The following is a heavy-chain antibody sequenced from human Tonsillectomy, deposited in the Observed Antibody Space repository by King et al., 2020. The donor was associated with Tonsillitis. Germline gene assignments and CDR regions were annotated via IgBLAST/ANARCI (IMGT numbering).Heavy chain of an antibody. V-gene: IGHV4-38-2*02. CDR2: IYHNGGP. CDR1: GYSMTTGYY. J-gene: IGHJ4*02. Sequence: QLQESGPGLVKPSETLSLTCTVSGYSMTTGYYWGWIRQPPGKGLEWIGSIYHNGGPLYNPSLKSRVTMSVDDYKNRFSMELNSVTAADTAVYYCAREYSGSYFDHWGQGTLVTVSS. CDR3: AREYSGSYFDH. D-gene: IGHD1-26*01.